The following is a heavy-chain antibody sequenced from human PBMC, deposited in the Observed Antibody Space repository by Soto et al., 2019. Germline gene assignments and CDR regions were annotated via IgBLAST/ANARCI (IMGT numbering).Heavy chain of an antibody. CDR1: GYTFTSYY. Sequence: GASVKVSCKASGYTFTSYYMHWVRQAPGQGLEWMGIINPSGGSTSYAQKFQGRVTMTRDTSTSTVYMELSSLRSEDTAVYYCARGVPGDLWFGVSEFDYWGQGTLVTVSS. J-gene: IGHJ4*02. D-gene: IGHD3-10*01. CDR2: INPSGGST. CDR3: ARGVPGDLWFGVSEFDY. V-gene: IGHV1-46*03.